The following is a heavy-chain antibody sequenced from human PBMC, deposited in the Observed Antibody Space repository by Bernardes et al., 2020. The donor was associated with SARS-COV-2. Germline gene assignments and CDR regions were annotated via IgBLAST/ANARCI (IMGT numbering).Heavy chain of an antibody. CDR2: IYWDNDK. V-gene: IGHV2-5*02. D-gene: IGHD5-12*01. J-gene: IGHJ4*02. Sequence: SGPTLVKPTQTLTLTCTFSDFSLSTTGVSVGWIRQPPGKTLEWLGFIYWDNDKRYSPSLQSRLTITKGTSNNQEVLRLTIMDPVDTATYYCVHSYSGSDVALDYWGQGILVTVSS. CDR3: VHSYSGSDVALDY. CDR1: DFSLSTTGVS.